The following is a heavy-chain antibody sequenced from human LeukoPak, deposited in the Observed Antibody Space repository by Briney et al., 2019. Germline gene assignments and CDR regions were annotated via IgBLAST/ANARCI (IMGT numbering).Heavy chain of an antibody. D-gene: IGHD1-1*01. CDR3: ARARTTGRDYFDY. Sequence: PGGSLRLSCAASGFTFSSYAMSWVRQAPGKGLEWVSAISGSGGSTYYADSVKDRFTISRDNSKNTLYLQMNSLRAEDTAIYYCARARTTGRDYFDYWGQGTLVTVSS. CDR2: ISGSGGST. J-gene: IGHJ4*02. CDR1: GFTFSSYA. V-gene: IGHV3-23*01.